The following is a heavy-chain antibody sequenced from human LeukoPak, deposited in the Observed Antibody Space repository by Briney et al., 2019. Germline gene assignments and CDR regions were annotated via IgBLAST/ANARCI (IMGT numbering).Heavy chain of an antibody. CDR2: IYSSGYT. V-gene: IGHV3-66*02. Sequence: GSLRLSCTASGFSVSSNYMTWVRQAPGKGLEWVSVIYSSGYTYYGDSVKGRFTISRDNSKNTVYPQMSSLRGDDTAVYYCARVTTTVATNFYYYMDVWGKGTTVTVSS. CDR3: ARVTTTVATNFYYYMDV. J-gene: IGHJ6*03. D-gene: IGHD4-11*01. CDR1: GFSVSSNY.